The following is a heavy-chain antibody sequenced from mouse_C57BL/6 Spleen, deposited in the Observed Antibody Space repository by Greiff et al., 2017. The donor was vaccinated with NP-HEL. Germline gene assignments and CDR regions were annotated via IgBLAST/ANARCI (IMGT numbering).Heavy chain of an antibody. CDR2: ISDGGSYT. CDR1: GFTFSSYA. CDR3: ARDGLGRLAY. V-gene: IGHV5-4*01. D-gene: IGHD4-1*01. Sequence: EVQVVESGGGLVKPGGSLKLSCAASGFTFSSYAMSWVRQTPEKRLEWVATISDGGSYTYYPDNVKGRFTISRDNAKNNLYLQMSHLKSEDTAMYYCARDGLGRLAYWGQGTLVTVSA. J-gene: IGHJ3*01.